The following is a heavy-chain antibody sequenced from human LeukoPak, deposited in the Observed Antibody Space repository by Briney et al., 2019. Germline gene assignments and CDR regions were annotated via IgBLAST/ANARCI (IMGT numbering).Heavy chain of an antibody. CDR3: TSQYCTTTICYSFDN. CDR2: INSGSGHM. D-gene: IGHD2-2*01. V-gene: IGHV3-21*01. CDR1: GFSFNTYS. Sequence: GGSLRLSCAASGFSFNTYSMNWVRQAPGKGLEWVSSINSGSGHMLYADSVKGRFSISRDNAKSSLYLQMNSLRVEDTAVYYCTSQYCTTTICYSFDNWGQGTMVAVSS. J-gene: IGHJ3*02.